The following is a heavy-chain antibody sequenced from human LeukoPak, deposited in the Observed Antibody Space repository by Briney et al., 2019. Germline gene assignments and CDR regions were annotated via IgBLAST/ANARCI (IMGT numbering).Heavy chain of an antibody. CDR1: GLTVRTSS. CDR2: IYSSGST. Sequence: QSGGSLRLSCATSGLTVRTSSMSWVRQAPGKGLEWVAVIYSSGSTYYEDSVNGRCTISRDTSKSSMYLQMDHLRAEDTAVYYCASAREYCINSNCYEYFQDWGQGTLVTASS. D-gene: IGHD2-2*01. CDR3: ASAREYCINSNCYEYFQD. V-gene: IGHV3-53*01. J-gene: IGHJ1*01.